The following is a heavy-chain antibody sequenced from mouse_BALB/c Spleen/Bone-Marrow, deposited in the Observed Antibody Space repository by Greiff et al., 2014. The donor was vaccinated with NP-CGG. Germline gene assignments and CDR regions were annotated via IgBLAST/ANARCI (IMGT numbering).Heavy chain of an antibody. CDR1: GFNIKDTY. Sequence: VQLQQSGAELVKPGASVKLSCTASGFNIKDTYMHWVKQRPEQGLEWIGRIDPANGNTKYDPKFQGKATITADTSSNTAYLQLSSLTSEDTAVYYSASYDYGYYFDYWGQGTTLTVSS. CDR2: IDPANGNT. J-gene: IGHJ2*01. CDR3: ASYDYGYYFDY. V-gene: IGHV14-3*02. D-gene: IGHD2-4*01.